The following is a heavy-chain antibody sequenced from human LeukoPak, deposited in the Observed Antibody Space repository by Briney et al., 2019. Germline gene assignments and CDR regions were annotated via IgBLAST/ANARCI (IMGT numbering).Heavy chain of an antibody. CDR3: ARDIRESGSYGWFDP. J-gene: IGHJ5*02. CDR2: ISSSGANI. Sequence: GGSLLLSCAASGFSFTSYSMAWVRLVPGKGLGWEWVSSISSSGANIYYADSVRGRFTISRDNSKNALYLQMNSLRPDDTAVYYCARDIRESGSYGWFDPWGQGTLLTVSS. D-gene: IGHD3-10*01. CDR1: GFSFTSYS. V-gene: IGHV3-23*01.